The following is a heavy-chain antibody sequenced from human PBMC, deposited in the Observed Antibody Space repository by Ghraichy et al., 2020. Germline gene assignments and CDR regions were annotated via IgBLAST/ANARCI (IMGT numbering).Heavy chain of an antibody. Sequence: GGSLRLSCAASGFTFSSYAMSWIRLAPGKGLEWVSEISGGGDRTYDADSVKGRFTISRDNPKNTLYLQMNSLRAEDTAVYYCAKDRDSMVRGVFDYWGQGTLVTVSS. CDR3: AKDRDSMVRGVFDY. CDR2: ISGGGDRT. CDR1: GFTFSSYA. V-gene: IGHV3-23*01. J-gene: IGHJ4*02. D-gene: IGHD3-10*01.